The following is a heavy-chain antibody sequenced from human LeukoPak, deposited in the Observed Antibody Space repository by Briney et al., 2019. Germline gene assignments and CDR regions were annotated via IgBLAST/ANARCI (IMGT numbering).Heavy chain of an antibody. CDR1: GGSFSGYY. Sequence: SETLSLTCAVSGGSFSGYYWSWIRQPPGKGLEWIGEINHSGNTNYNPYLKSRGTLSVDTVKNQFHLKLSSVTGADTAVYYCARGGRGRVPAAHVDGWGKGTTVTVSS. J-gene: IGHJ6*04. CDR2: INHSGNT. V-gene: IGHV4-34*01. D-gene: IGHD2-2*01. CDR3: ARGGRGRVPAAHVDG.